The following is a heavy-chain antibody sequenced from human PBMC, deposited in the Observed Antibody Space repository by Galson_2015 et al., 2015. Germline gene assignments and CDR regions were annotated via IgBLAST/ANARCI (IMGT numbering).Heavy chain of an antibody. Sequence: SLRLSCAASGFTFSSYAMSWVRQAPGKGLEWVSAISGSGGSTYYADSVKGRFTISRDNSKNTLYLQMNSLRAEDPAVYYCARVLSNYSGSPSWDYYGMDVWGQGTTVTASS. CDR1: GFTFSSYA. CDR2: ISGSGGST. V-gene: IGHV3-23*01. CDR3: ARVLSNYSGSPSWDYYGMDV. D-gene: IGHD3-10*01. J-gene: IGHJ6*02.